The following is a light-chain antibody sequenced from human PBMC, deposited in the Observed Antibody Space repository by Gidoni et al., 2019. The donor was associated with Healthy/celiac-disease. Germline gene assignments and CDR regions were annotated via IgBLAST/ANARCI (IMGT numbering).Light chain of an antibody. CDR1: SSNIGSNY. CDR3: AAWDDSLSVVV. CDR2: RNN. V-gene: IGLV1-47*01. J-gene: IGLJ2*01. Sequence: SVLTQPPSASGTPGPRVTISCSGSSSNIGSNYVYWYQPLPGTAPQLLIDRNNQRPSGVPDRFSGSKSGTSASLAISGLRSEDEADYYCAAWDDSLSVVVFGGGTKLTVL.